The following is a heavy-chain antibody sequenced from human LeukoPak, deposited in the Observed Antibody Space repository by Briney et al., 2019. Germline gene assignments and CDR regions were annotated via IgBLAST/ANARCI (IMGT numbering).Heavy chain of an antibody. V-gene: IGHV1-8*01. J-gene: IGHJ3*02. D-gene: IGHD2-8*02. CDR1: GYTFTSYD. CDR3: ARAGPRDAFDI. CDR2: MSPNSGNT. Sequence: GASVKVSCKASGYTFTSYDINWMRQATGQGLEWMGWMSPNSGNTGYAQKLQGRVTMTTDTSTSTAYMELRSLRSDDTAVYYCARAGPRDAFDIWGQGTMVTVSS.